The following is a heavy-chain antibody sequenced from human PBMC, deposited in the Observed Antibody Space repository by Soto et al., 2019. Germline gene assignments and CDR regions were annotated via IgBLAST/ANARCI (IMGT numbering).Heavy chain of an antibody. CDR1: RDTFTSYS. Sequence: QVPLVQSGAEVKKPGSSLNISCKASRDTFTSYSINWVRQAPGQGLEWMGGIIPIFGTANYAQKFKDIVTITADESTNTAYMALTSLRPDDTAVYYCTQGDYYTTGWFDPWCQGTLVTVSS. CDR2: IIPIFGTA. J-gene: IGHJ5*02. V-gene: IGHV1-69*01. D-gene: IGHD3-3*01. CDR3: TQGDYYTTGWFDP.